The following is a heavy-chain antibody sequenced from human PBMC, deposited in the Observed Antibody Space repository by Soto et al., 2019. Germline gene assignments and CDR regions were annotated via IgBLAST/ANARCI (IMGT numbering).Heavy chain of an antibody. V-gene: IGHV6-1*01. Sequence: PSQTLSLTCAISGDSVSSNSAAWTWIRQSPSRGLEWLGRTYYRSRWYNDYAVSVKIRISINPDTSKNQFSLQLNSVTPEDTAVYYCAREVAVAVNWFDTWGQETLVTGS. CDR3: AREVAVAVNWFDT. CDR1: GDSVSSNSAA. CDR2: TYYRSRWYN. D-gene: IGHD6-13*01. J-gene: IGHJ5*02.